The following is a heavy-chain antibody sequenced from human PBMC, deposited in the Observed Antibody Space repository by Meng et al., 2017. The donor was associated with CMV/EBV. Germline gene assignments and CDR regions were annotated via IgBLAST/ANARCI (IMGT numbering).Heavy chain of an antibody. V-gene: IGHV4-34*01. Sequence: PACAVDVGSFSGYSWSWIRQPPGKGLEWIGEINHSGSTNYNPSLKSRVTISVDTSKNQFSLKLSSVTAADTAVYYCARGSFWNYLDYWGQGTLVTVSS. CDR2: INHSGST. CDR3: ARGSFWNYLDY. D-gene: IGHD1-1*01. CDR1: VGSFSGYS. J-gene: IGHJ4*02.